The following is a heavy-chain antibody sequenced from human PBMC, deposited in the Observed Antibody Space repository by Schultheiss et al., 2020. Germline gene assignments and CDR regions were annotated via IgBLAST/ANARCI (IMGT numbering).Heavy chain of an antibody. CDR3: ARARGSSEVDY. CDR1: GGSISSGSYY. V-gene: IGHV4-61*02. Sequence: SQTLSLTCTVSGGSISSGSYYWSWIRQPAGKGLEWIGRIYTSGSTNYNPSLKSRVTISVDTSKNQFSLKLSSVTAADTAVYYCARARGSSEVDYWGQGTLVTGYS. J-gene: IGHJ4*02. CDR2: IYTSGST.